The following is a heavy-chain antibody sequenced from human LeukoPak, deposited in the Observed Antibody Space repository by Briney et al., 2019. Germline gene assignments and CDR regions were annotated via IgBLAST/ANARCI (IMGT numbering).Heavy chain of an antibody. CDR3: ARRAVVPAAVSYFDN. J-gene: IGHJ4*02. Sequence: SETLSLTCAVFRGSITNSSCYWGWIRQPPGKGLEWIGGIYYTGTTYYSPSLNSRITISMDTSKNQFSLRLASVTAADTALYYCARRAVVPAAVSYFDNWGQGTLVTVSS. CDR1: RGSITNSSCY. D-gene: IGHD2-2*01. CDR2: IYYTGTT. V-gene: IGHV4-39*01.